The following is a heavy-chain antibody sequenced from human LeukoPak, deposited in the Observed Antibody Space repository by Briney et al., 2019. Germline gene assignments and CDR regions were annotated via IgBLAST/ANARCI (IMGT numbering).Heavy chain of an antibody. V-gene: IGHV1-69*04. Sequence: ASVKVSCKASGGTFSSYAISWVRQAPGQGLEWMGGIIPILGIANYAQKFQGRVTITADKSTSTAYMELSSLRSEDTAVYYCASLKYYYDTSGHHYGYFQHWGQGTLVTVSS. CDR1: GGTFSSYA. J-gene: IGHJ1*01. CDR3: ASLKYYYDTSGHHYGYFQH. D-gene: IGHD3-22*01. CDR2: IIPILGIA.